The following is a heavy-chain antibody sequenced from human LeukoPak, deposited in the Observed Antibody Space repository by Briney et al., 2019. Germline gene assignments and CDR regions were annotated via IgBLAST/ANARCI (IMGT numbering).Heavy chain of an antibody. Sequence: GGSLRLSCAASGFTFSSYGMHWVRQAPGKGLEWVAVISYDGSNKYYADSVKGRFTISRDNSKNTLYLQMNSLRAEDTAVYYCAKAILVYYYDSSGYFGPAGNGAQGTLVPVSS. D-gene: IGHD3-22*01. J-gene: IGHJ4*02. V-gene: IGHV3-30*18. CDR3: AKAILVYYYDSSGYFGPAGN. CDR2: ISYDGSNK. CDR1: GFTFSSYG.